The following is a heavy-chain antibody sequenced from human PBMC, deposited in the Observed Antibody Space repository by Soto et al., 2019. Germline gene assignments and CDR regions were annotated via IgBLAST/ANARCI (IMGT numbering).Heavy chain of an antibody. D-gene: IGHD2-15*01. Sequence: EVQLVESGGGLVQPGGSLRLSCTASGFIVSDSYMNWVRQAPGKGLEWVSIISNSGDTHYADSVRGRFRLSSDIADNTLHLQMNNLRVEDTAVYYCAREPRYCRGGSCSITGDAFDIWGQGTMVTVSS. CDR2: ISNSGDT. V-gene: IGHV3-66*01. J-gene: IGHJ3*02. CDR3: AREPRYCRGGSCSITGDAFDI. CDR1: GFIVSDSY.